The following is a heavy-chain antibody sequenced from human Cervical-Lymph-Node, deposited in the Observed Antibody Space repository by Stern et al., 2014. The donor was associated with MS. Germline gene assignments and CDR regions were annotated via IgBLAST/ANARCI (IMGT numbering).Heavy chain of an antibody. CDR2: IRTNSTHT. V-gene: IGHV3-21*01. D-gene: IGHD4-17*01. Sequence: VQLVQSGGGLVKPGESLRLSCDASGFTFSHYSINWVRQATGKGLEWISSIRTNSTHTYYAASVEGRFTISRDSAKDSVSLHMVSLRAEDTAVYYCARARVGDYARSPHLDSWGQGTLVTVSS. J-gene: IGHJ4*02. CDR3: ARARVGDYARSPHLDS. CDR1: GFTFSHYS.